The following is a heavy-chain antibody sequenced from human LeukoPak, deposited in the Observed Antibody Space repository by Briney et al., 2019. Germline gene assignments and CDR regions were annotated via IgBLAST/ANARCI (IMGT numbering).Heavy chain of an antibody. CDR3: ARDLSTPELYSYGHLFDY. Sequence: GGSLRLSCAASGFTFSHYTMNWIRQAPGKGLEWVASISGGSTYIFYSPSVGGRVYPGSRGGRRFTVSRDDAKNTLFLQMNSLSAEDAAVYYCARDLSTPELYSYGHLFDYWGQGTLVTVSS. CDR2: ISGGSTYI. D-gene: IGHD5-18*01. CDR1: GFTFSHYT. J-gene: IGHJ4*02. V-gene: IGHV3-21*06.